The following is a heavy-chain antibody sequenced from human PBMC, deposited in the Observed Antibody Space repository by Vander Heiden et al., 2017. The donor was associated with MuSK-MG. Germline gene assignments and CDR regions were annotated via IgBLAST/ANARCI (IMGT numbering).Heavy chain of an antibody. D-gene: IGHD6-13*01. CDR3: ARDSMYTSSWDYYYYMDV. V-gene: IGHV3-33*01. J-gene: IGHJ6*03. CDR2: IWYDGSSK. Sequence: QEQLVESGGGVVQPGRSLRLSCAASGFTFSTYCMHWVRQAQGKGMKWVAVIWYDGSSKYYADSVKDRFTISRDNSKNTLYRQMNSLRAEDTAVYYCARDSMYTSSWDYYYYMDVWGKGTTVTVSS. CDR1: GFTFSTYC.